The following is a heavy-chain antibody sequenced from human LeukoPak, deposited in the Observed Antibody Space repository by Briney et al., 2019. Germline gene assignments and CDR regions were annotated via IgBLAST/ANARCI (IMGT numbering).Heavy chain of an antibody. Sequence: GGSLRLSCAASGFTFTTYAMSWVRQAPGKGLEWVSAISGSGGSTYYADSVKGRFTISRDNSKNTLYLQMNSLRAEDTAVYYCAKDRSGWYYFDYWGQGTLVTVSS. J-gene: IGHJ4*02. V-gene: IGHV3-23*01. CDR1: GFTFTTYA. D-gene: IGHD6-19*01. CDR3: AKDRSGWYYFDY. CDR2: ISGSGGST.